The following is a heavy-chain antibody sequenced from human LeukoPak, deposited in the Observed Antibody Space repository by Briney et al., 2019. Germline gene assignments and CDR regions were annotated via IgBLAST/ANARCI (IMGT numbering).Heavy chain of an antibody. V-gene: IGHV3-21*01. CDR2: ISSSSSYI. CDR3: TRDPRHFDS. J-gene: IGHJ5*01. Sequence: PGGSLRLSCAASGFTFSSYSMNWVRQAPGKGLEWVSSISSSSSYIYYADSVKGRFTISRDNAKNSLYLQMNSLRVEDAAVYYCTRDPRHFDSCGQGTLVTVSS. CDR1: GFTFSSYS. D-gene: IGHD6-6*01.